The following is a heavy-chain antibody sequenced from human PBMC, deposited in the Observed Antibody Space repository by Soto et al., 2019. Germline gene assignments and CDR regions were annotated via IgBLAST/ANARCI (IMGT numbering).Heavy chain of an antibody. Sequence: GESLKTSCAASGFTFSSYAMHWVRQAPGKGLEWVAVISYDGSNKYYADSAKGRFTISRDNSKNTLYLQMNSLRAEDTAVYYCARDHGLLQYYYYGMDVWGQGTTVTVSS. CDR1: GFTFSSYA. V-gene: IGHV3-30-3*01. D-gene: IGHD1-26*01. J-gene: IGHJ6*02. CDR2: ISYDGSNK. CDR3: ARDHGLLQYYYYGMDV.